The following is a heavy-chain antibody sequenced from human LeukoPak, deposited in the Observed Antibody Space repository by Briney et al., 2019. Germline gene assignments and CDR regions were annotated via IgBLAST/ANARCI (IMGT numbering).Heavy chain of an antibody. CDR3: ARDVGSGWYTLDY. V-gene: IGHV1-46*01. J-gene: IGHJ4*02. CDR2: INPSGGST. Sequence: ASVTVSCKASGYTFTSHYIHWVRQAPGQGQEWMGTINPSGGSTSYAQKFQGRVTMTRDTSTSTVYMELSSLRSEDTAVYYCARDVGSGWYTLDYWGQGTLVTVSS. D-gene: IGHD6-19*01. CDR1: GYTFTSHY.